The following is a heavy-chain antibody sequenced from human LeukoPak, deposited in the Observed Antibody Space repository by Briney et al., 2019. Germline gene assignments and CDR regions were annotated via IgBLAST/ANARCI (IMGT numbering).Heavy chain of an antibody. D-gene: IGHD5-18*01. CDR2: IYYSGIT. CDR1: GGSISSYY. Sequence: PSETLSVTCTVSGGSISSYYWSWIRQPPGKGLEWIGYIYYSGITNYNPSLKSRVTISVDTSKNQFTLKLSSVPAADTAVYYCARIGYAAADSWGQGTLVTVSS. CDR3: ARIGYAAADS. V-gene: IGHV4-59*08. J-gene: IGHJ5*01.